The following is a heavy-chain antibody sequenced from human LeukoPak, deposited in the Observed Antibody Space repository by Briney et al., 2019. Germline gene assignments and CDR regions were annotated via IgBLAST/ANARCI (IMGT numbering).Heavy chain of an antibody. V-gene: IGHV4-4*02. CDR3: ARDLHGGNSFTSDWYFDL. CDR1: GGSISISNSNW. Sequence: SETLSLTCAVSGGSISISNSNWWSWVRQPPGKGLEWIGEISHSGSTNYNPSLKSRVTISVDKSKNQFSLKLSSVTAADTAVYFCARDLHGGNSFTSDWYFDLWGRGTLVTVSS. CDR2: ISHSGST. J-gene: IGHJ2*01. D-gene: IGHD4-23*01.